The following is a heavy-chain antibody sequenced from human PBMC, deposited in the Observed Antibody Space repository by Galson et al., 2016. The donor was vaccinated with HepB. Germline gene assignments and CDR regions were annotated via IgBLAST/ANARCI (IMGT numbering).Heavy chain of an antibody. CDR1: GYTFINNG. D-gene: IGHD3-22*01. J-gene: IGHJ4*02. Sequence: SVKVSCKASGYTFINNGITWVRQAPGQGLEWMGWISAQNGNTNYAQKVQGRVTMTTDTSTSTAYMELRSLISDDTAVYFCARDRSSGVFDFWGQGTLVAVSS. V-gene: IGHV1-18*01. CDR3: ARDRSSGVFDF. CDR2: ISAQNGNT.